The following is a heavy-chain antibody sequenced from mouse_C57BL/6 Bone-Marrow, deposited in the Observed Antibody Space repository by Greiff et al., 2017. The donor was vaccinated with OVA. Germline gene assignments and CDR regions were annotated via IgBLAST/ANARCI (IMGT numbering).Heavy chain of an antibody. CDR1: GFTFSSYG. J-gene: IGHJ2*01. CDR2: ISSGGSYT. Sequence: EVKVVESGGDLVKPGGSLKLSCAASGFTFSSYGMSWVRQTPDKRLEWVATISSGGSYTYYPDSVKGRFTISRDNAKNTLYLQMSSLKSEDTAMYYCARRRVWYYFDYWGQGTTLTVSS. V-gene: IGHV5-6*02. CDR3: ARRRVWYYFDY.